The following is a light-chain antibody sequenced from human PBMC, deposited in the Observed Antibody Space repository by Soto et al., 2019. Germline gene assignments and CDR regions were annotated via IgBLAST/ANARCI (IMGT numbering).Light chain of an antibody. CDR2: EVT. CDR3: SSHTSGSTRV. J-gene: IGLJ1*01. CDR1: NSDIGGYDY. V-gene: IGLV2-14*01. Sequence: QSALTQPASVSGSPGQSIAISCTGTNSDIGGYDYVSWYQQQPDKAPKLMIYEVTKRPSGVSNRFSGSKSCNTASLTISGLQSEDEADYYCSSHTSGSTRVFGTGTKVTVL.